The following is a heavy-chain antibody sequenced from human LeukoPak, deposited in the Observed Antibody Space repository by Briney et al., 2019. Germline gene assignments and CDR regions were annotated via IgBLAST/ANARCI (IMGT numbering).Heavy chain of an antibody. Sequence: PGGSLRLSCAVSGFTVRSSYMSWVRQAPGKGLEWVAVIWYDGSNKYYADSVKGRFTISRDNSKNTLYLQMNSLRAEDTAVYYCARAPYDSSGYYLPGYWGQGTLVTVSS. CDR2: IWYDGSNK. V-gene: IGHV3-33*08. CDR1: GFTVRSSY. D-gene: IGHD3-22*01. CDR3: ARAPYDSSGYYLPGY. J-gene: IGHJ4*02.